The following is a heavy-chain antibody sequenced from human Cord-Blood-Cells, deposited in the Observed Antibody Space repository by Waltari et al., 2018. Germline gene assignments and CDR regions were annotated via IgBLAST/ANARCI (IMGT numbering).Heavy chain of an antibody. Sequence: QVQLVESGGGVVQPGRSLRLSCAASGFTFSTYAMPWVRQAPGKGLEWVAVISYDGSNKYYADSVKGRFTISRDNSKNTLYLQMNSLRAEDTAVYYCARDAEGAGSYYFDYWGQGTLVTVSS. V-gene: IGHV3-30-3*01. D-gene: IGHD1-26*01. CDR3: ARDAEGAGSYYFDY. CDR1: GFTFSTYA. CDR2: ISYDGSNK. J-gene: IGHJ4*02.